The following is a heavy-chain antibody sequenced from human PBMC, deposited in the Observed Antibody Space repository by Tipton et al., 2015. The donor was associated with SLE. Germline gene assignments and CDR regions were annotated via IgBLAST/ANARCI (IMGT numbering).Heavy chain of an antibody. CDR3: ATRPGTSHWYYFDY. J-gene: IGHJ4*02. V-gene: IGHV3-23*01. Sequence: SLRLSCAASGFTFSNFSMCWVRQAPGKGLEWVATISGSGGSAYYADSVKGRFTNSRDNSRTTLYLQMNSLRAEDTALYYCATRPGTSHWYYFDYWGQGTLVTVSS. D-gene: IGHD2-2*01. CDR1: GFTFSNFS. CDR2: ISGSGGSA.